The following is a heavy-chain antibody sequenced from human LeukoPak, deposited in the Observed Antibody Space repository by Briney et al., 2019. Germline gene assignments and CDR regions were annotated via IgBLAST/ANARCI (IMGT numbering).Heavy chain of an antibody. D-gene: IGHD3-9*01. J-gene: IGHJ4*02. Sequence: TPSETLSLTCTVSGYSISSGYYWGWIRQPPGKGLEWIGYIYYSGSTNYNPSLKSRVTISVDTSKNQFSLKLSSVTAADTAVYYCARQERYFDWLSPDYWGQGTLVTVSS. CDR3: ARQERYFDWLSPDY. CDR1: GYSISSGYY. V-gene: IGHV4-38-2*02. CDR2: IYYSGST.